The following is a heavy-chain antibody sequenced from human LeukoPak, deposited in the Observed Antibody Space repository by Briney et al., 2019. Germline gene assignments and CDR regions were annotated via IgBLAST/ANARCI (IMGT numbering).Heavy chain of an antibody. CDR1: GFTFSTYG. V-gene: IGHV3-21*01. CDR2: ISSSSSYI. Sequence: GGSLRLSCAASGFTFSTYGMNWVRQAPGKGLEWVSSISSSSSYIYYADSVKGRFTISRDNAKNSLYLQMNSLRAEDTAVYYCARVSATRPAFDYWGQGTLVTVSS. J-gene: IGHJ4*02. CDR3: ARVSATRPAFDY. D-gene: IGHD6-25*01.